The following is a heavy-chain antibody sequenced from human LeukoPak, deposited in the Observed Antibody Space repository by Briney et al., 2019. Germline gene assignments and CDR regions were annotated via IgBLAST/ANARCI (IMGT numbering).Heavy chain of an antibody. CDR3: ARDYDSSGYPTFDY. D-gene: IGHD3-22*01. J-gene: IGHJ4*02. V-gene: IGHV3-48*03. CDR1: GFTFSSYG. Sequence: GGSLRLSCAASGFTFSSYGMNWVRQAPGKGLEWISYISSGGSTIYYADSVKGRFTISRDNAKNSLYLQMNSLRAEDTAVYYCARDYDSSGYPTFDYWGQGTLVTVSS. CDR2: ISSGGSTI.